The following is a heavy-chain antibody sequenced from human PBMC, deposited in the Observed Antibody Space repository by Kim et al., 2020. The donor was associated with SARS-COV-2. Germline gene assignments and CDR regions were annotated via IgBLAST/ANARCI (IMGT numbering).Heavy chain of an antibody. Sequence: SDTRYSPSFQGQVTISADKSISTAYLQWSSLKASDTAMYYCARYTGWIQLWGQGTLVTVSS. CDR2: SDT. D-gene: IGHD5-18*01. J-gene: IGHJ4*02. CDR3: ARYTGWIQL. V-gene: IGHV5-51*01.